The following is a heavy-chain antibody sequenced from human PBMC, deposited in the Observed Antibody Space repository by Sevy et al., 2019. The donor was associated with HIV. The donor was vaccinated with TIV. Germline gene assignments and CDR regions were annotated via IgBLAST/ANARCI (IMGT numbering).Heavy chain of an antibody. CDR2: ISGSGGST. J-gene: IGHJ4*02. CDR1: GFTFSSYA. CDR3: ASGNYYGSGSYYTAFDY. Sequence: GGSLRLSCAASGFTFSSYAMSWVRQAPGKGLEWVSAISGSGGSTYYADSVKDRFTISRDNSKNTLYLQMNSLRAEDTAVYYCASGNYYGSGSYYTAFDYWGQGTLVTVSS. D-gene: IGHD3-10*01. V-gene: IGHV3-23*01.